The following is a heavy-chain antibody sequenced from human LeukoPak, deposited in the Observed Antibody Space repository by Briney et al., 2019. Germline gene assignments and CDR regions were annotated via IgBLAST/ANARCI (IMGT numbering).Heavy chain of an antibody. CDR3: AQGKWYFGL. CDR2: TYYRSKWYN. Sequence: SQTLSLTCAISGDSVSRNSAAWNSISQSPSRGLEWLGRTYYRSKWYNDYAVSVKSRIIINPDTSKNQFSLQLNSVTPEDTALYYCAQGKWYFGLWGRGTLVTVYS. CDR1: GDSVSRNSAA. V-gene: IGHV6-1*01. J-gene: IGHJ2*01.